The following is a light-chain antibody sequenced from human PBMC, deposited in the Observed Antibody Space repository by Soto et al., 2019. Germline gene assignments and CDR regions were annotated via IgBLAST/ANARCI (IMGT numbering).Light chain of an antibody. CDR2: AAS. Sequence: DIQMTQSPSSLSASIGDRVTITCRASQTVSNFLNWYQQTPGKAPKVLVSAASTLQSGVPSRFSGSGSGTYFTLTISSLQPEDVATYYCQQSYTAPLTFGGGTKVEIK. J-gene: IGKJ4*01. CDR1: QTVSNF. CDR3: QQSYTAPLT. V-gene: IGKV1-39*01.